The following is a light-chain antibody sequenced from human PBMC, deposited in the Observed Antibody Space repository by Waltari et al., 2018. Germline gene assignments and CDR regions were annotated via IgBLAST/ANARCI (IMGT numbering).Light chain of an antibody. J-gene: IGKJ2*01. CDR3: QQSYSTPMYT. CDR2: AAS. V-gene: IGKV1-39*01. Sequence: IQMTQSPSSLSASVGDRVTMTCRASQSISSYLNWYQQKPGKAPKLLIYAASSLQSGVPSRFSGSGSGTDFTLTISSLQPEDFATYYCQQSYSTPMYTFGQGTKLEIK. CDR1: QSISSY.